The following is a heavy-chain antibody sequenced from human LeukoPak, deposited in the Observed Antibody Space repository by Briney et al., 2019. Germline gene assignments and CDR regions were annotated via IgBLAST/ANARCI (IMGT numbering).Heavy chain of an antibody. CDR2: IYYSGST. J-gene: IGHJ4*02. CDR1: GGSISSSSYY. V-gene: IGHV4-39*07. Sequence: PSETLSLTCTVSGGSISSSSYYWGWIRQPPGKGLEWIGSIYYSGSTYYNPSLKSRVTISVDTSKNQFSLKLSSVTAADTAVYYCARDLLSLGATTWGAYYFDYWGQGTLVTVSS. CDR3: ARDLLSLGATTWGAYYFDY. D-gene: IGHD1-26*01.